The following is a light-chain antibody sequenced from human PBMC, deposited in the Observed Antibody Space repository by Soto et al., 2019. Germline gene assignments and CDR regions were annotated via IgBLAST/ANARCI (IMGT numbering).Light chain of an antibody. J-gene: IGKJ1*01. Sequence: ESVLRRSPGTLEMSPGEIASLSCRASQSVSSSYLAWYQQKPGQAPRLLIYGASSRATDIPDRFSGSGSGTDFTLIINRLEPEDFAVYYCQQYGSSLWTFGQGTKVDIK. CDR2: GAS. V-gene: IGKV3-20*01. CDR3: QQYGSSLWT. CDR1: QSVSSSY.